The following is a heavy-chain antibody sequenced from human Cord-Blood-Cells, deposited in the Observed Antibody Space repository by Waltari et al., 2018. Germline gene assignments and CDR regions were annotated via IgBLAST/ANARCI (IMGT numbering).Heavy chain of an antibody. J-gene: IGHJ4*02. CDR3: AKDRRSYYYFDY. V-gene: IGHV3-23*01. CDR1: GFTFSSYA. CDR2: SGGSGGST. Sequence: EVQLLESGGGLVQPGGSLRLSCAASGFTFSSYAMSWVRQAPGKGLVWVSGSGGSGGSTDYADAVKGRFTISRDNSKNTLYLQMNSLRAEDTAVYYCAKDRRSYYYFDYWGQGTLVTVSS. D-gene: IGHD1-26*01.